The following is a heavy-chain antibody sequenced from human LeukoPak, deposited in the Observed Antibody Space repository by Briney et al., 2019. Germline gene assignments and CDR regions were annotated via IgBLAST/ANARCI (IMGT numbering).Heavy chain of an antibody. Sequence: PGRSLRLSCAASGFTFSSYGMHWVRQAPGKGLEWGAVISYDGSNKYYADSVKGRFTISRDNSKNTLYLQMNSLRAEDTAVYYCANSYYYDSSGYRLDYWGQGTLVTVSS. D-gene: IGHD3-22*01. CDR1: GFTFSSYG. J-gene: IGHJ4*02. CDR2: ISYDGSNK. CDR3: ANSYYYDSSGYRLDY. V-gene: IGHV3-30*18.